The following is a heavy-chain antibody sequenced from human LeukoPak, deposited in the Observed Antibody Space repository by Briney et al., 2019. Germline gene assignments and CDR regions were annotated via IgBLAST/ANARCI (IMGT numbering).Heavy chain of an antibody. D-gene: IGHD6-13*01. J-gene: IGHJ4*02. V-gene: IGHV3-30*02. Sequence: GGSLRLSCAASGFTFSSYSMNWVRQAPGKGLEWVAFIRYDGSNKYYADSVKGRFTISRDNSKNTLYLQMNSLRAEDTAVYYCAKGYSSSENYWGQGTLVTVSS. CDR3: AKGYSSSENY. CDR2: IRYDGSNK. CDR1: GFTFSSYS.